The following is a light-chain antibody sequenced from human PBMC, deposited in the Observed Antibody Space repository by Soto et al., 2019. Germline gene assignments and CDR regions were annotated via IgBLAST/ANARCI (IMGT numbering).Light chain of an antibody. CDR2: EVS. J-gene: IGLJ1*01. CDR1: SSDVGAYDF. V-gene: IGLV2-14*03. Sequence: QSALTQPASVSGSPGQSIAISCTGTSSDVGAYDFVSWCQQHPDKAPKLLIYEVSNRPSGVSDRFSGSKSVNTATLTISGLQAEYEADYYCSSHTTSNTRVFGTGTKLTVL. CDR3: SSHTTSNTRV.